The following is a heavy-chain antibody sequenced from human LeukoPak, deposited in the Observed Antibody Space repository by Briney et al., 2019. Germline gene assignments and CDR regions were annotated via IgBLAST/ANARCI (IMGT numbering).Heavy chain of an antibody. CDR2: IKQDGSEE. Sequence: GGSLRLSCAASGFTFTIYWMSWVHQAPGKGLEWVANIKQDGSEEYYVDSVKGRFTISRDNAKNSLYLQMNSLRAEDTAVYYCARDTGGSGWYSDYWGQGTLVTVSS. CDR1: GFTFTIYW. D-gene: IGHD6-19*01. V-gene: IGHV3-7*05. J-gene: IGHJ4*02. CDR3: ARDTGGSGWYSDY.